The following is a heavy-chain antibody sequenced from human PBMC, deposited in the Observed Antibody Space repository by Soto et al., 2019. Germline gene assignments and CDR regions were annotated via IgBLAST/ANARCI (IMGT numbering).Heavy chain of an antibody. J-gene: IGHJ5*02. CDR2: INAGNGNT. D-gene: IGHD2-2*02. CDR3: ARGIGYCSSNSCYTGWFDP. Sequence: ASVKVSCTASGYTFTSYAMHWVRQAPGQRLEWMGWINAGNGNTKYSQKFQGRVTITRDTSASTAYMELSSLRSEDTAVYYCARGIGYCSSNSCYTGWFDPWRQGTLVTVAA. CDR1: GYTFTSYA. V-gene: IGHV1-3*01.